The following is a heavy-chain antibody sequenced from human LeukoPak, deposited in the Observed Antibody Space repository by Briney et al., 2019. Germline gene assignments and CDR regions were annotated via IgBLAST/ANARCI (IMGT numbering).Heavy chain of an antibody. Sequence: GGSLRLSCAASGFTFSSYNMNWVRQAPGKGLEWVSAISGSGGSTYYADSVKGRFTISRDNAKNSLYLQMNSLRAEDTAVYYCARDHDIVATVGAFDYWGQGTLVTVSS. V-gene: IGHV3-21*01. CDR2: ISGSGGST. CDR1: GFTFSSYN. J-gene: IGHJ4*02. CDR3: ARDHDIVATVGAFDY. D-gene: IGHD5-12*01.